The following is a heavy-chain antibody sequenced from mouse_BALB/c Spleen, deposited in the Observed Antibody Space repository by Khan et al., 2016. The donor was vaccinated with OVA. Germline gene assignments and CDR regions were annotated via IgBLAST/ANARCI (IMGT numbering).Heavy chain of an antibody. CDR3: ARENYDGSSRYAMDY. V-gene: IGHV1S41*01. D-gene: IGHD1-1*01. CDR1: GYTFTSYW. J-gene: IGHJ4*01. CDR2: IAPGSGST. Sequence: DLVKPGASVKLSCKASGYTFTSYWINWIKQRPGQGLEWIGRIAPGSGSTYYNEMFKGKATLTVDTSSSTAYIQLSSLSSEDSAVXFWARENYDGSSRYAMDYWGQGTSVTVSS.